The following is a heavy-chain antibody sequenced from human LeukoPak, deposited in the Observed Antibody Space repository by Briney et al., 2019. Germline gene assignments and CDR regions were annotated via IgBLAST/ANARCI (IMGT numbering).Heavy chain of an antibody. Sequence: GASVKVSCKASGYTFTSYDINWVRQATGQGREWMGWMNPNSGNTGYAQKFQGRVTMTRNTSISTAYMELSSLKTEDTAVYYCITFSMIVVVITDWGQGTLVTVSS. V-gene: IGHV1-8*01. CDR3: ITFSMIVVVITD. D-gene: IGHD3-22*01. CDR1: GYTFTSYD. CDR2: MNPNSGNT. J-gene: IGHJ4*02.